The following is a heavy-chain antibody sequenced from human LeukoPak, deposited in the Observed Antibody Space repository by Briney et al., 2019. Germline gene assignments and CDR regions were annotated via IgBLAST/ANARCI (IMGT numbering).Heavy chain of an antibody. Sequence: GGSLRLSCAASGFTFSDYYMDWVRQAPGKGLEWVGRTRDKANSYTTEYAASVRGRFTISRDDSKNSLYLQMNSLKTEDTAVYYCARDLGGGLLWFGEYKYWGQGTLVTVSS. CDR1: GFTFSDYY. D-gene: IGHD3-10*01. CDR3: ARDLGGGLLWFGEYKY. J-gene: IGHJ4*02. V-gene: IGHV3-72*01. CDR2: TRDKANSYTT.